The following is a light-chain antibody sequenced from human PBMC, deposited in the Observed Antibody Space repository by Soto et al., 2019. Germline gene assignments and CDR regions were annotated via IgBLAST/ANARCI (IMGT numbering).Light chain of an antibody. Sequence: QSALTQPASVSGSHGQSITISCTGTSSDVGGSNYVSWYQQHPVKAPKLIIFDVSHRPSGFSNRFSGSKSGNTASLTISGLQAEDESDYYCSSYTSSSTYVFGTGTKLTVL. CDR3: SSYTSSSTYV. V-gene: IGLV2-14*03. J-gene: IGLJ1*01. CDR2: DVS. CDR1: SSDVGGSNY.